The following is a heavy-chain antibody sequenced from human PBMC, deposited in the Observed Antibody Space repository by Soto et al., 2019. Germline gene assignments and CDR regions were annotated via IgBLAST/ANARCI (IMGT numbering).Heavy chain of an antibody. Sequence: PGGSLRLSCAASGFTFSNAWMNWVRQAPGKGLEWVGRIKSKTDGGTTDHAAPVKGRFTISRDDSKNTLYLQMNSLKTEDTAVYYCTTGEIALWTTVTTRPPDYWGQGTLVTVSS. CDR2: IKSKTDGGTT. CDR1: GFTFSNAW. CDR3: TTGEIALWTTVTTRPPDY. V-gene: IGHV3-15*07. D-gene: IGHD4-17*01. J-gene: IGHJ4*02.